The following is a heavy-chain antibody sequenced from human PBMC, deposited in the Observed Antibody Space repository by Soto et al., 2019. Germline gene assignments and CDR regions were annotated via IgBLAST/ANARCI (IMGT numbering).Heavy chain of an antibody. J-gene: IGHJ4*02. CDR3: ARYAGHILLRYFDGLSDSGFDY. D-gene: IGHD3-9*01. CDR1: GYTFTSYA. V-gene: IGHV1-3*01. Sequence: ASVKVSCKASGYTFTSYAMYWVRQAPGQRLERMGWINAGNGNTKYSQKFQGRVTITRDTSASTAYMELSSLRSEDTAVYYCARYAGHILLRYFDGLSDSGFDYWGQGTLVTVSS. CDR2: INAGNGNT.